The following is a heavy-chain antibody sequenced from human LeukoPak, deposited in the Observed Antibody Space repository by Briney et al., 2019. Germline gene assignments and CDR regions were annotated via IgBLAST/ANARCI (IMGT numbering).Heavy chain of an antibody. Sequence: GASVKVSCKASGYTFTNYGITWARQAPGQGLEWMGWISAYNGNTNYAQKLQGRVTMTTDTSTSTAYMELRSLRSDDTAVYYCAQAGDRRACSLAFEYWGQGTLVTVSS. CDR2: ISAYNGNT. CDR3: AQAGDRRACSLAFEY. CDR1: GYTFTNYG. J-gene: IGHJ4*02. D-gene: IGHD2-21*01. V-gene: IGHV1-18*01.